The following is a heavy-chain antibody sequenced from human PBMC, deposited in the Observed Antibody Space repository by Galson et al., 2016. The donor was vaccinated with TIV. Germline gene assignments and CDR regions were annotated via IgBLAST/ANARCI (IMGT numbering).Heavy chain of an antibody. D-gene: IGHD4-17*01. CDR1: GYTLTGYD. Sequence: SVKVSCKASGYTLTGYDLNWVRQATGQGLEWMGLMNPNTGHTAYAPKFQGRVILTRDTSTSTIYMDLSSLKSDDTATYFCARSNGDYVWSRAYDVWGQGTMVTVSS. J-gene: IGHJ3*01. CDR2: MNPNTGHT. V-gene: IGHV1-8*01. CDR3: ARSNGDYVWSRAYDV.